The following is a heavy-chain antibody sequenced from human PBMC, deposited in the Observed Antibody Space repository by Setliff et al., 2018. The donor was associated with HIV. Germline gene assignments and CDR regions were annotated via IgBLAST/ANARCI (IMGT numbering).Heavy chain of an antibody. CDR3: ASARTFYAESALDY. V-gene: IGHV3-21*04. J-gene: IGHJ4*02. D-gene: IGHD4-17*01. CDR2: ISSSSSYI. Sequence: PGGSLRLSCAASGFTFSGYSLNWVRQAPGKGLEWVSSISSSSSYIYYADSVKGRFTISRDNGKNLLYLQMNTLRAEDTAVYYCASARTFYAESALDYWGQGTLVTVSS. CDR1: GFTFSGYS.